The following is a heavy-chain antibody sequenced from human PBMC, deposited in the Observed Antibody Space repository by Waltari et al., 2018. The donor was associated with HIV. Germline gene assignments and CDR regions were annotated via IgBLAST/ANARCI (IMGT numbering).Heavy chain of an antibody. D-gene: IGHD1-26*01. CDR3: ARAGLGGLIQDFDI. V-gene: IGHV1-46*01. CDR2: ISAGDGSA. CDR1: GFLLADHY. Sequence: QIQLIQPRLEMKKPGASVRMSCRASGFLLADHYFHWVGQAQTFDWVGIISAGDGSASSAQKFQPRLTLTRDLFTGTLYMDLMSLKSDDTAVYFCARAGLGGLIQDFDIWGQGTQLIVSS. J-gene: IGHJ4*02.